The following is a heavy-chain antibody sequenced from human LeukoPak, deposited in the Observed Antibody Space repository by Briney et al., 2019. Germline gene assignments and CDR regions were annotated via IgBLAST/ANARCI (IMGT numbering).Heavy chain of an antibody. J-gene: IGHJ4*02. Sequence: ASAKVSCKASGGTFSSYAISWVRQAPGQGLEWMGGIIPIFGTANYAQKFQGRVTITTDESTSTAYMELSSLRSEDTAVYYCARVVRADYDYVWGSYHPLGTYFDYWGQGTLVTVSS. CDR2: IIPIFGTA. CDR3: ARVVRADYDYVWGSYHPLGTYFDY. CDR1: GGTFSSYA. D-gene: IGHD3-16*02. V-gene: IGHV1-69*05.